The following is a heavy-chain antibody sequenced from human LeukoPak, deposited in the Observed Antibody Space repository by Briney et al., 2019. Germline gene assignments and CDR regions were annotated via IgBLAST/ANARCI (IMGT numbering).Heavy chain of an antibody. V-gene: IGHV3-30*03. CDR3: ARDSDGSGWYDY. D-gene: IGHD6-19*01. CDR2: ISYDGSNK. CDR1: GFTFSSYG. Sequence: GGSLRLSCAASGFTFSSYGMHWVRQAPGKGLEWVAVISYDGSNKYYADSVKGRFTISRDNSKNTLYLQMNSLRAEDTAVYYCARDSDGSGWYDYWGQGTLVTVSS. J-gene: IGHJ4*02.